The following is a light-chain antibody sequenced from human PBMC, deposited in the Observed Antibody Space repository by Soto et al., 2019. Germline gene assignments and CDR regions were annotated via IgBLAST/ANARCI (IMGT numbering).Light chain of an antibody. J-gene: IGKJ5*01. Sequence: IVLTQSPATLSLSPGERATLSCRASQSVSSYLAWYQHKPGQAPRLLIYDASNRATGIPARFSGSGSGTDFTLTISSLEPEDFALYYCQQRSNWPSFGQGTRREMK. V-gene: IGKV3-11*01. CDR2: DAS. CDR1: QSVSSY. CDR3: QQRSNWPS.